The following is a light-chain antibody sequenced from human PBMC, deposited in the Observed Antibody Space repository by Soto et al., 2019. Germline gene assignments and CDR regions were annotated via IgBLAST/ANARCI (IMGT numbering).Light chain of an antibody. V-gene: IGLV1-40*01. CDR3: HSYYRRLSGVV. CDR2: GNS. Sequence: QSVLTQPPSVSGAPGQRVTISCTGSGSNIGAGYDVHWYQQLPGTAPKLLIYGNSNRPSGVPDRFSGSKSGTSASLAITGLPAYDEAYYYFHSYYRRLSGVVFGGGTKLTVL. J-gene: IGLJ2*01. CDR1: GSNIGAGYD.